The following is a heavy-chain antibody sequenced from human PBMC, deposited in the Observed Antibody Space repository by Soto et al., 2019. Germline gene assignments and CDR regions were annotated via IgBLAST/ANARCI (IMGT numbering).Heavy chain of an antibody. CDR1: GGSISSSSYY. V-gene: IGHV4-39*01. D-gene: IGHD3-22*01. J-gene: IGHJ4*02. CDR2: IYSLGNT. Sequence: QMQLQESGPGLVKPSETLSLTCTVSGGSISSSSYYWGWIRQPPGQALEWLGTIYSLGNTYYNPSLKSRVTISVDKSKSQLFLKLSSVTAPDTTVYYCARQIYDSSGYYYAYWGQGTLVTVSS. CDR3: ARQIYDSSGYYYAY.